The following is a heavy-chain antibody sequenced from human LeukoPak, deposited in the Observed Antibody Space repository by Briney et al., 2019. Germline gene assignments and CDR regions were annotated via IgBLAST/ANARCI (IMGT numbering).Heavy chain of an antibody. J-gene: IGHJ4*02. CDR3: ARDPQGGYYFDY. D-gene: IGHD2-15*01. CDR2: ISYDGSNK. Sequence: PGGSLRLSCAASGFTFSSYAMHWVRQAPGKGLEWVAVISYDGSNKYYADSVKGRFTISRDNSKNTLYLQMNSLRGEDTAVYYCARDPQGGYYFDYWGQGTLVTVSS. V-gene: IGHV3-30-3*01. CDR1: GFTFSSYA.